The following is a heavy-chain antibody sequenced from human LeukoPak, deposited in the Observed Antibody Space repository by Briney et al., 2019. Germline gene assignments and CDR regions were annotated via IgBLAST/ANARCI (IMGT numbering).Heavy chain of an antibody. CDR2: IYYSGST. Sequence: SETLSLTCTVSGGSISSSSYYWGWIRQPPGKGLEWIGSIYYSGSTYYNPSLKSRVTISVDTSKNQFSLKPSSVTAADTAVYYCARPGPQYYDSSGYYQNWGQGTLVTVSS. J-gene: IGHJ4*02. V-gene: IGHV4-39*01. CDR3: ARPGPQYYDSSGYYQN. CDR1: GGSISSSSYY. D-gene: IGHD3-22*01.